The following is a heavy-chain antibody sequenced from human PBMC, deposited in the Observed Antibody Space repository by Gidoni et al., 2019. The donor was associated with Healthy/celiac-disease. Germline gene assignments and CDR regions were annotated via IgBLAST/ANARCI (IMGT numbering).Heavy chain of an antibody. CDR3: ASCIAAAGTIDY. CDR1: GYPISRGYY. V-gene: IGHV4-38-2*02. J-gene: IGHJ4*02. Sequence: QVQLQESGPGLVKPSETLSPTCTVPGYPISRGYYWGWLRQPPGKGLEWIGSIFHSGSTYYNPSLKSRVTISVDTSKNLFSLKLSSVTAADTSLYYCASCIAAAGTIDYWGQGTLVTVSS. CDR2: IFHSGST. D-gene: IGHD6-13*01.